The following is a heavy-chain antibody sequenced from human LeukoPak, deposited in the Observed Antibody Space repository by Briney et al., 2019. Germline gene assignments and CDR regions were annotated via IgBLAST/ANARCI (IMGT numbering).Heavy chain of an antibody. CDR3: AREHSSGYYFDAFDI. Sequence: ASVKVSCKASGYTFTGYYMHWVRQAPGQGLEWMGWINPNSGGTNYAQKFQGRVTKTRDTSISTAYMELSRLRSDDTAVYYCAREHSSGYYFDAFDIWGQGTMVTVSS. J-gene: IGHJ3*02. D-gene: IGHD3-22*01. V-gene: IGHV1-2*02. CDR2: INPNSGGT. CDR1: GYTFTGYY.